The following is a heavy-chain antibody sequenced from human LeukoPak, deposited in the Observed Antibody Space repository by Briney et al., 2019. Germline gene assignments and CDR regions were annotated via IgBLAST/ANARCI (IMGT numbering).Heavy chain of an antibody. CDR3: ARTLTTVTTGDY. Sequence: GGSLRLSCAASGFTFSSYSTNWVRQAPGKGLEWVSSLFSSSTYKYYADSVKGRFTISRDNAKNSLYLQMNSLRGEDTAVYYCARTLTTVTTGDYWGQGTLVTVSS. CDR2: LFSSSTYK. CDR1: GFTFSSYS. V-gene: IGHV3-21*01. J-gene: IGHJ4*02. D-gene: IGHD4-17*01.